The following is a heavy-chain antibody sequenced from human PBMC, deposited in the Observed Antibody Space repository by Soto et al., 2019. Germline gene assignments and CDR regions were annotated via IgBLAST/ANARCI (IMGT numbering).Heavy chain of an antibody. Sequence: QLQLQESGPGLVKPSETLSLTCTVSGDSISSSRYSWGWIRQPPGKGLEWIGSIYYSGSTYYNPSLKSRVTLSVGTSKNPFSLKLSSVTAADTAVYYCAREVVGATTKTGMRIDYWGQGTLVTVSS. CDR1: GDSISSSRYS. J-gene: IGHJ4*02. CDR2: IYYSGST. V-gene: IGHV4-39*02. CDR3: AREVVGATTKTGMRIDY. D-gene: IGHD1-26*01.